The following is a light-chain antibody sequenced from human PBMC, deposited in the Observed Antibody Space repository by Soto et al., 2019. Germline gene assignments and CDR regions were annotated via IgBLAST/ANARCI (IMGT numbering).Light chain of an antibody. CDR2: EVS. V-gene: IGLV2-14*01. CDR1: SSDVGGYNY. Sequence: QSALTQPASVSGSPGQSITISCTGTSSDVGGYNYVSWYQQHPGKAPKLMIYEVSNRPSGVSNRFSGSKSGNTASLTISGLQGEDGADYYCRLYTSRRTPLVFGGGTQPPVL. CDR3: RLYTSRRTPLV. J-gene: IGLJ2*01.